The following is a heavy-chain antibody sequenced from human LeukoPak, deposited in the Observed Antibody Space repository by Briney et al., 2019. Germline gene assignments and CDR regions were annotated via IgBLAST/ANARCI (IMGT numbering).Heavy chain of an antibody. J-gene: IGHJ5*02. V-gene: IGHV1-24*01. CDR1: GHTLTQLS. Sequence: ASVKVSCKVSGHTLTQLSMHWVRQAPGKGLEWMGGFDPKDGETSYAQKFHGRVTMSEDTCTDTAYMELSSLRSEDTAVYYCATVRYCSSTSCYGQWFDPWGQGTLVTVSS. CDR2: FDPKDGET. D-gene: IGHD2-2*01. CDR3: ATVRYCSSTSCYGQWFDP.